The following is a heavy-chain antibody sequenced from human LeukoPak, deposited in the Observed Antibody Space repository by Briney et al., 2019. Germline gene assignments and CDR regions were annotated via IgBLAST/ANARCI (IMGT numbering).Heavy chain of an antibody. CDR3: ARDQYDSVWGSHRPYFDF. CDR2: ISVYTGNP. Sequence: ASVKVSCKASGYTFSRSAISWVRQAPGQGLEWMGWISVYTGNPEYAQKFQGRVIMTTDTSTSTAYMELRSLRFDDTAVYYCARDQYDSVWGSHRPYFDFWGQGTLVTVSS. CDR1: GYTFSRSA. D-gene: IGHD3-16*02. J-gene: IGHJ4*02. V-gene: IGHV1-18*01.